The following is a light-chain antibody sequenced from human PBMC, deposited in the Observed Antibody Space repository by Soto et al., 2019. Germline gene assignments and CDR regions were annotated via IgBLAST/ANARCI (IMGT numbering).Light chain of an antibody. CDR2: DAS. CDR3: QQYNSYATA. J-gene: IGKJ4*01. CDR1: QSISSW. Sequence: DIQMTQSPSTLSASVGDRVTITCRASQSISSWLACYQQKPGKAPKLLIYDASSLESGVPTRVSGSESGTELTHTISTLQPDNLATSYCQQYNSYATAFGGGTKVEMK. V-gene: IGKV1-5*01.